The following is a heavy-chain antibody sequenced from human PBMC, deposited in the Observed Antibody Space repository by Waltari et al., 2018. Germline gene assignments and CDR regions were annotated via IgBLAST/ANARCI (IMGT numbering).Heavy chain of an antibody. CDR1: GFTFSSYS. Sequence: EVQLVESGGGLVQPGGSLRLSCAASGFTFSSYSMNWVRQAPGKGLEWVSYISSSSSTRYYADSVKGRFTISRDNAKNSLYLQMNSLRAEDTAVYYCARTPGLEWLLHGMDVWGQGTTVTVSS. CDR3: ARTPGLEWLLHGMDV. J-gene: IGHJ6*02. V-gene: IGHV3-48*01. D-gene: IGHD3-3*01. CDR2: ISSSSSTR.